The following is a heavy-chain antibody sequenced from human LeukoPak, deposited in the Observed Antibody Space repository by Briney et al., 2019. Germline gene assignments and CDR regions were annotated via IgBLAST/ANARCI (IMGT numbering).Heavy chain of an antibody. Sequence: GRSLRLSCAASGFTFSSYGMHWVRQAPGKGLEWVGVIWNDGSNKYYADSVKGRFTISRDNSKNTLYVQMNSLRAEDTAVYYCAKARGFCSGGSCYNPFDPWGQGTLVTVSS. V-gene: IGHV3-33*06. CDR2: IWNDGSNK. D-gene: IGHD2-15*01. CDR3: AKARGFCSGGSCYNPFDP. J-gene: IGHJ5*02. CDR1: GFTFSSYG.